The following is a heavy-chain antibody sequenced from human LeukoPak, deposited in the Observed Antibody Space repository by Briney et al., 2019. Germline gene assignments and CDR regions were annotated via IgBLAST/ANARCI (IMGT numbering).Heavy chain of an antibody. V-gene: IGHV1-46*01. CDR1: GFTFINYY. CDR2: INLSGGSI. J-gene: IGHJ4*02. Sequence: GASVTVSCKASGFTFINYYMHWVRQAPGQGLEWLGIINLSGGSIHYPQKFQDRVTMTRDTSTSTVYMELSSLRSEDTAVYYCARDLDYGEKSEDYWGQGTLVTVSS. CDR3: ARDLDYGEKSEDY. D-gene: IGHD4/OR15-4a*01.